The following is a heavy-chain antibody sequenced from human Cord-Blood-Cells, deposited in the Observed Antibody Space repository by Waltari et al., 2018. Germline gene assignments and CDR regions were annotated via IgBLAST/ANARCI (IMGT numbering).Heavy chain of an antibody. V-gene: IGHV1-69*09. D-gene: IGHD2-2*01. CDR2: IIPIRGIA. J-gene: IGHJ4*02. CDR3: ASPPSDCSSTSCYLDY. Sequence: QVQLVQSGAEVKKPGSSVKVSCKASGGTFSSYAISWVRQAPGQGLEWMGRIIPIRGIASYAQKFQGRVTSTADKSTSTAYMELSSLRSEDTAVYYCASPPSDCSSTSCYLDYWGQGTLVTVSS. CDR1: GGTFSSYA.